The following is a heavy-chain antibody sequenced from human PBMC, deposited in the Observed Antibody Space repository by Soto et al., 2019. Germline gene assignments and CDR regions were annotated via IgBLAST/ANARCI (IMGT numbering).Heavy chain of an antibody. CDR1: GGTFSSYS. Sequence: QVQLVQSGAEVKKPGSSVKVSCKASGGTFSSYSINWVRQAPGQGLEWMGVIIPIFGTANYAQKFQGRVTLTADEATSTAYLELSSLRSEDTAVYYCARDGGRHSGGIDYWGQGPLVTVSS. CDR3: ARDGGRHSGGIDY. CDR2: IIPIFGTA. D-gene: IGHD1-26*01. V-gene: IGHV1-69*01. J-gene: IGHJ4*02.